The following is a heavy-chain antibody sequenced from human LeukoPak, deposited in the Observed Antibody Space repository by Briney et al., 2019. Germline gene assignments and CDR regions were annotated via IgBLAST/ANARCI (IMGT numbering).Heavy chain of an antibody. Sequence: SETLSLTCTVSGGTISSNYWNWIRQPPAKGLEWTGYIYYSGSTNYNPSLKSRVTISVDTSKNQFSLRLRSVTAADTAVYYCASGSAVAAAGDYWGQGTLVTVSS. D-gene: IGHD6-13*01. CDR1: GGTISSNY. V-gene: IGHV4-59*01. CDR3: ASGSAVAAAGDY. CDR2: IYYSGST. J-gene: IGHJ4*02.